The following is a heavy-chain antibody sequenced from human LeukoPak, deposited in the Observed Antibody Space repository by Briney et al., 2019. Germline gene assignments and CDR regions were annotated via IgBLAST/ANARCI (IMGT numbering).Heavy chain of an antibody. CDR2: VSYDGNYT. CDR3: ARSAVAGKNWFDP. V-gene: IGHV3-30*04. J-gene: IGHJ5*02. D-gene: IGHD6-19*01. CDR1: EFTLSSFA. Sequence: PGGSLRLSCTASEFTLSSFAMHWVRQAPGKGLEWVAIVSYDGNYTYYADSVRGRFTISRDNAKNSLYLQMNSLRAEDTAVYYCARSAVAGKNWFDPWGQGTLVTVSS.